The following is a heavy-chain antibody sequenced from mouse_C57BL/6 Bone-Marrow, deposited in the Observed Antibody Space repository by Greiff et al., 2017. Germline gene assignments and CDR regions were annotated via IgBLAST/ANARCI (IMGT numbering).Heavy chain of an antibody. CDR1: GFNIKNTY. V-gene: IGHV14-3*01. CDR2: IDPANGNT. CDR3: ASFITTVVAPHYYAMDY. J-gene: IGHJ4*01. D-gene: IGHD1-1*01. Sequence: EVQLQQSVAELVRPGASVKLSCTASGFNIKNTYMHWVKQRPEQGLEWIGRIDPANGNTKYAPKFQGKATITADTSSNTAYLQLSSLTSEDTAIYYCASFITTVVAPHYYAMDYWGQGTSVTVSS.